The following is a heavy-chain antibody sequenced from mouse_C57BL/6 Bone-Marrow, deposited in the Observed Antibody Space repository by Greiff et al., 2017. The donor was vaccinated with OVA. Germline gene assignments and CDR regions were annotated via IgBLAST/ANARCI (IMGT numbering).Heavy chain of an antibody. CDR3: ARELLRSWYFDV. CDR1: GFTFSSYA. V-gene: IGHV5-4*01. CDR2: ISDGGSYT. Sequence: EVKVVESGGGLVKPGGSLKLSCAASGFTFSSYAMSWVRQTPEKRLEWVATISDGGSYTYYPDNVKGRFTISRDNAKNNLYLQMSHLKSEDTAMYYCARELLRSWYFDVWGTGTTVTVSS. D-gene: IGHD1-1*01. J-gene: IGHJ1*03.